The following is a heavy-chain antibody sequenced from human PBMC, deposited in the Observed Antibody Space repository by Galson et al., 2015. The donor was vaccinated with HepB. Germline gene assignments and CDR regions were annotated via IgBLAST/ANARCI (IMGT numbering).Heavy chain of an antibody. CDR2: IDPSDSYT. CDR3: ARHRASARWLQLTDFCYFDY. CDR1: GYSFTSYW. V-gene: IGHV5-10-1*01. Sequence: QSGAEVKKPGESLRISCKGSGYSFTSYWISWVRQMPGKGLEWMGRIDPSDSYTNYSPSFQGHVTISADKSISTAYLQWSSLKASDTAMYYCARHRASARWLQLTDFCYFDYWGQGTLVTVSS. D-gene: IGHD5-24*01. J-gene: IGHJ4*02.